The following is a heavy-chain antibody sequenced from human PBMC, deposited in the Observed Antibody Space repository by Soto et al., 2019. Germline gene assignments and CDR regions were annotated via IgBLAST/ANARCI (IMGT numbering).Heavy chain of an antibody. D-gene: IGHD6-19*01. CDR2: ISYDGSNK. CDR1: GFTFSSYG. Sequence: QVQLVESGGGVVQPGRSPRLSCAASGFTFSSYGMHWVRQAPGKGLEWVAVISYDGSNKYYADSVKGRFTISRDNSKNTLYLQMNSLRAEDTAVYYCAKVNFPGSSGSDYWGQGTLVTVSS. CDR3: AKVNFPGSSGSDY. J-gene: IGHJ4*02. V-gene: IGHV3-30*18.